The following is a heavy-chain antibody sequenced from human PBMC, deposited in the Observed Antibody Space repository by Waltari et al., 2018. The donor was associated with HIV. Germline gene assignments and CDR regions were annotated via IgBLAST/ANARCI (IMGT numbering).Heavy chain of an antibody. Sequence: QVQLVQSGAEVKKPGASVKVSCQVSGYTLTELSLHWVRQAPGKGLEWLGNFDPEEDETIYAQKFQGRITMTEDTASDTAYMELSSLTSGDTAVYYCATDFSGMVRAYSYYSLDVWGQGTTVTVSS. CDR2: FDPEEDET. D-gene: IGHD3-10*01. CDR3: ATDFSGMVRAYSYYSLDV. V-gene: IGHV1-24*01. J-gene: IGHJ6*02. CDR1: GYTLTELS.